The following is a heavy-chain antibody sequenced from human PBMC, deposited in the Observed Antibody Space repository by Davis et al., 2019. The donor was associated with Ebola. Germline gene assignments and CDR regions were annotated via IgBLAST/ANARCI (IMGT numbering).Heavy chain of an antibody. Sequence: GESLKISCAASGFTFSNYDMGWVRQVPGKGLEWVSGVSGRAGRTYYADSVKGRFTISRDNSRNTMYLQMDRLRAEDTAMYYCARSKGHKDIAVGPDGVSHYYYIDVWGKGTTVTVSS. D-gene: IGHD2-2*01. CDR2: VSGRAGRT. CDR3: ARSKGHKDIAVGPDGVSHYYYIDV. CDR1: GFTFSNYD. J-gene: IGHJ6*03. V-gene: IGHV3-23*01.